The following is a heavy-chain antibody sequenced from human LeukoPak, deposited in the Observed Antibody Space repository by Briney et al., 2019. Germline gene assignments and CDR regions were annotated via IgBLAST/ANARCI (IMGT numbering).Heavy chain of an antibody. CDR3: ASQYCDNTRCNSSLAV. CDR2: LNPNSGGT. CDR1: GYTFTGYY. V-gene: IGHV1-2*02. D-gene: IGHD2/OR15-2a*01. Sequence: ASVKVSCKASGYTFTGYYIHWVRQAPGQGLEWLGWLNPNSGGTNYEQKFQGRVTMARDTSINTAYMELSRLRSDDTAVYYCASQYCDNTRCNSSLAVWGKGPPVTVSS. J-gene: IGHJ6*04.